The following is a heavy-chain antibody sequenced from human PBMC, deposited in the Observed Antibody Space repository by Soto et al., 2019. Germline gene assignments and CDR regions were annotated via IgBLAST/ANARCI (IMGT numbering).Heavy chain of an antibody. CDR2: INHSGNT. CDR1: GGSIGTSAYY. V-gene: IGHV4-39*01. CDR3: SSRAPERFDP. D-gene: IGHD1-26*01. Sequence: SETLSLTCAVSGGSIGTSAYYWGWIRQAPGKGLEWIGSINHSGNTYLSPSLKDRVTMSVDTSKNSFSLKLRSATAADTGLYYCSSRAPERFDPWGQGTLVTVSS. J-gene: IGHJ5*02.